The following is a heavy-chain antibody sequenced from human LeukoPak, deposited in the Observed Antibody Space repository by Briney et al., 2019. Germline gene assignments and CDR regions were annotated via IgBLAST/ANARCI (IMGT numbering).Heavy chain of an antibody. CDR1: GFTFSSYS. J-gene: IGHJ4*02. Sequence: GGSLRLSCAASGFTFSSYSMNWVRQAPGKGLEWVSSISSSSSYIYYADSVKGRFTISRDNAKNSLYLQMNSLRAEDTAVYYCAKDSKYSSSWYVAGFDYWGQGTLVTVSS. CDR3: AKDSKYSSSWYVAGFDY. V-gene: IGHV3-21*01. D-gene: IGHD6-13*01. CDR2: ISSSSSYI.